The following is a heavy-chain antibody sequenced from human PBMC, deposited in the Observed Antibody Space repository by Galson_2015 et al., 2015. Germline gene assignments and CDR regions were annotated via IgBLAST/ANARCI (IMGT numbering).Heavy chain of an antibody. V-gene: IGHV3-7*03. J-gene: IGHJ4*02. CDR3: ARLLS. CDR1: GFTFTNYW. CDR2: IKADGSEK. D-gene: IGHD2/OR15-2a*01. Sequence: CAASGFTFTNYWMNWVRQVPGKGLEWVANIKADGSEKYYVDSVKGRFTISRDNAKNSVYLQMNSLRAEDTAVYYCARLLSWGQGTLVTVSS.